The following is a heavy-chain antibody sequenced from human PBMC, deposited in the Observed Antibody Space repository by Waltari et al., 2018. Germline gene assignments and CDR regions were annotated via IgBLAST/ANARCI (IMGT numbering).Heavy chain of an antibody. J-gene: IGHJ5*02. V-gene: IGHV4-39*07. CDR2: IIHTGST. CDR3: ARGGHIAAAVNLNWFDP. CDR1: GGSISSSSYY. D-gene: IGHD6-13*01. Sequence: QLQLQESGPGLVKPSETLSLTCTVSGGSISSSSYYWRWIRQPPGKGLEWIGEIIHTGSTNYNPSLKSRVTISVDTSKNQFSLNLSSVTAADTAVYYCARGGHIAAAVNLNWFDPWGQGTLVTVSS.